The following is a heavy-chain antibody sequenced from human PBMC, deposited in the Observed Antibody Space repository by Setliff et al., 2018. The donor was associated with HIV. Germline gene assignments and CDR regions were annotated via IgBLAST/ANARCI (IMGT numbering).Heavy chain of an antibody. CDR2: ISGYDGNT. CDR1: GYTFTNYY. CDR3: ARDRIGYCTNGVCPADY. D-gene: IGHD2-8*01. Sequence: ASVKVSCKASGYTFTNYYMHWVRQAPGQGLEWMGWISGYDGNTNHAQKLQGRVTMTTDTFTSTAYMELRSLRSDDTAVYYCARDRIGYCTNGVCPADYWGQGTPVTVSS. V-gene: IGHV1-18*04. J-gene: IGHJ4*02.